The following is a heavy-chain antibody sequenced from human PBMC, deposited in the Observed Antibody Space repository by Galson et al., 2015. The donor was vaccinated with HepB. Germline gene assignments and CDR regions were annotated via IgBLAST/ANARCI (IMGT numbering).Heavy chain of an antibody. D-gene: IGHD6-13*01. Sequence: QSGAEVKKPGESLKISCQGSGYSLTTYWIAWVRQMPGKGLEWMGIIYPGDSDTSYSPSFQGQVTISADKSISAAYLQWSSLKASDSAMYYCARGLGSSNWYWFDPWGQGTLVTVSS. V-gene: IGHV5-51*03. J-gene: IGHJ5*02. CDR1: GYSLTTYW. CDR2: IYPGDSDT. CDR3: ARGLGSSNWYWFDP.